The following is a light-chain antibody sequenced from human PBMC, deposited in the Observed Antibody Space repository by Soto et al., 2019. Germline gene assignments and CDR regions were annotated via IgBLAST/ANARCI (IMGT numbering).Light chain of an antibody. J-gene: IGKJ5*01. CDR1: QSVLYSSNNKNY. V-gene: IGKV4-1*01. Sequence: DIVMTQSPDSLAVSLGERATINCKSSQSVLYSSNNKNYLTWYQPKPGQPPKLLIYWASTRESGVPDRFSGSASGTDFTLTISSLQAEDVAVYYCQKYYSTPISFGQGTRLEIK. CDR3: QKYYSTPIS. CDR2: WAS.